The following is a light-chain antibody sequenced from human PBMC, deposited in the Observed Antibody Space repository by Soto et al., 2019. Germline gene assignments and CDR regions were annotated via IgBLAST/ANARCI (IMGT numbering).Light chain of an antibody. CDR2: DAS. Sequence: DIQMTQSPSSLSASVGDRVTITCQARQDISTYLNWYQQKPGKAPKLLIYDASNLEAGVPSRFSGSGSGTHFTFTISSLQPEDIATYYCQQYDNFQWTFGQGTKLEIK. J-gene: IGKJ2*02. V-gene: IGKV1-33*01. CDR1: QDISTY. CDR3: QQYDNFQWT.